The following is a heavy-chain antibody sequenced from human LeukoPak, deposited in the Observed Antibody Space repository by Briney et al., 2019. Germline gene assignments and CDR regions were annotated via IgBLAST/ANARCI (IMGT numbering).Heavy chain of an antibody. CDR3: GRACSGNSCYSDNWVDP. J-gene: IGHJ5*02. Sequence: ASVKVSCKASGYTFTDYYMHWVRQAPGQGLEWMGRLNPKSGGTDYAQNFQGRVTMTRDTSISTAYMELSSLTSDDTAVYYCGRACSGNSCYSDNWVDPWGQGTQDTVSS. CDR1: GYTFTDYY. V-gene: IGHV1-2*06. D-gene: IGHD2-15*01. CDR2: LNPKSGGT.